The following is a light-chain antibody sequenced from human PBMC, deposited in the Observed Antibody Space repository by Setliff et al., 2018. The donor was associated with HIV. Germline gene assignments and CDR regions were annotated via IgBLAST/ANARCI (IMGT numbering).Light chain of an antibody. CDR3: CSNAGSGFS. CDR1: SSDAGSFDL. Sequence: QSALTQPASVSGSPGQSITVSCTGNSSDAGSFDLVSWYQQSPGKAPRLLIFEDSRRPLGAHNRFSASKSGNTASLTISGLQAEDEADYYCCSNAGSGFSFGTGTKVTVL. CDR2: EDS. V-gene: IGLV2-23*01. J-gene: IGLJ1*01.